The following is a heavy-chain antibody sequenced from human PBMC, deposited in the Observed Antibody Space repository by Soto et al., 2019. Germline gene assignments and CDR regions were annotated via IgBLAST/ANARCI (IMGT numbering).Heavy chain of an antibody. CDR3: TRANWYSEY. D-gene: IGHD7-27*01. J-gene: IGHJ4*02. CDR1: GGSISNHY. Sequence: QVQLQASGPGLVKPSETLSLTCSVSGGSISNHYWSWIRQPPGKGLEWIGYIYYNGNTNYNPSLKSRVTMSLDTSRNQISLKLTTVTAADTAVYYCTRANWYSEYWGQGTLVTVSS. V-gene: IGHV4-59*11. CDR2: IYYNGNT.